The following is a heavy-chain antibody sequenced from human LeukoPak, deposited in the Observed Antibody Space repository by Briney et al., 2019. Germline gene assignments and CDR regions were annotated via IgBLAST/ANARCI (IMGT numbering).Heavy chain of an antibody. J-gene: IGHJ6*02. Sequence: GGSLRLSCAASGFTFKTYSMNWVRQAPGKGLEWLSSISHGSTYINYADSVKGRFTVSRDNAKNLVYLQLNSLSAEDTAVYYCARTAYFFVGSAYSDYYYSGLDVWGQGTTVTVSS. V-gene: IGHV3-21*01. CDR3: ARTAYFFVGSAYSDYYYSGLDV. CDR2: ISHGSTYI. CDR1: GFTFKTYS. D-gene: IGHD3-22*01.